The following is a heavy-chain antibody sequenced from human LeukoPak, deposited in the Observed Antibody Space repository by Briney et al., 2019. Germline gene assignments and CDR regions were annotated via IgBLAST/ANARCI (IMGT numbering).Heavy chain of an antibody. D-gene: IGHD6-13*01. Sequence: ASVKVSCKASGYTFTGYYMHWVRQXXXXXXXXXXXINPNSGGTNYAQKFQGRVTMTRDTSISTAYMELSRLRSDDTAVYYCAREGSSSWYSDFDYWGQGTLVTVSS. CDR2: INPNSGGT. J-gene: IGHJ4*02. V-gene: IGHV1-2*02. CDR3: AREGSSSWYSDFDY. CDR1: GYTFTGYY.